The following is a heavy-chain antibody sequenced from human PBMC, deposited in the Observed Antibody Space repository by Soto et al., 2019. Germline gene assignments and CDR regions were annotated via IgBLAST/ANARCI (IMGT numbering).Heavy chain of an antibody. V-gene: IGHV3-30*18. Sequence: GGSLRLSCAASGFTFSSYGMHWVRQAPGKGLEWVAVISYDGSNKYYADSVKGRFTISRDNSKNTLYLQMNSLRAEDTAVYYCAKDAYYYGSGSYYPYAMDVWGQGTTVTVSS. CDR1: GFTFSSYG. CDR2: ISYDGSNK. D-gene: IGHD3-10*01. CDR3: AKDAYYYGSGSYYPYAMDV. J-gene: IGHJ6*02.